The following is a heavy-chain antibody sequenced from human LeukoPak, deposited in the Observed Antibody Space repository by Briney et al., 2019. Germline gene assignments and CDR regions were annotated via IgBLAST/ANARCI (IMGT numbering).Heavy chain of an antibody. CDR1: GFTFSIYA. CDR2: ISDSGGST. CDR3: AKQDSYSSGPGY. V-gene: IGHV3-23*01. D-gene: IGHD6-19*01. Sequence: GGSLRLSCAASGFTFSIYAMTWVRQTPGKGLDWVSAISDSGGSTYYADSVKGRFTISRDNSKNTLYLQMNSLRAEDTAVYYCAKQDSYSSGPGYWGQGTLVTVSS. J-gene: IGHJ4*02.